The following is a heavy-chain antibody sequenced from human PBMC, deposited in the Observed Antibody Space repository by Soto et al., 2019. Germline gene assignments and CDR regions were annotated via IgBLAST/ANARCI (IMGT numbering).Heavy chain of an antibody. V-gene: IGHV4-31*03. CDR1: GGSISSGGYY. Sequence: KTXETLSLTCTVSGGSISSGGYYWSWIRQHPGKGLEWIGYIYYSGSTYYNPSLKSRVTISVDTSKNQFSLKLSSVTAADTAVYYCASIIVGTTDGMDVWGQGTTVTVSS. J-gene: IGHJ6*02. D-gene: IGHD1-1*01. CDR2: IYYSGST. CDR3: ASIIVGTTDGMDV.